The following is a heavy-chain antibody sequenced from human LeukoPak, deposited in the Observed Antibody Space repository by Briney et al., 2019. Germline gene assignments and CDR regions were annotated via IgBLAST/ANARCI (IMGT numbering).Heavy chain of an antibody. J-gene: IGHJ4*02. CDR3: ARGTTAAAGIFDC. D-gene: IGHD6-13*01. CDR2: IYSSGST. Sequence: PSETLSLTCSVSGGSISSYYWSWVRQPAGKGLEWIGRIYSSGSTNYNPSLNSRVTMSVDTSNNQFSLGLTSVTAADTAVYYCARGTTAAAGIFDCWGQGTLVTVSS. CDR1: GGSISSYY. V-gene: IGHV4-4*07.